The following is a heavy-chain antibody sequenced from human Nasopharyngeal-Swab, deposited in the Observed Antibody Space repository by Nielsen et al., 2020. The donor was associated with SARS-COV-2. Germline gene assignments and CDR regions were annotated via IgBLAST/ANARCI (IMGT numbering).Heavy chain of an antibody. V-gene: IGHV3-23*01. D-gene: IGHD3-22*01. Sequence: GESLKISCAASGFTFSSYAMSWVRQAPGKGLEWVSAISGSGGSTYYADSVKGRFNISRDNSKNTLYLQMNSLRAEDTAVYYCAKDLDLTMIVQEDYWGQGTLVTVSS. CDR3: AKDLDLTMIVQEDY. J-gene: IGHJ4*02. CDR1: GFTFSSYA. CDR2: ISGSGGST.